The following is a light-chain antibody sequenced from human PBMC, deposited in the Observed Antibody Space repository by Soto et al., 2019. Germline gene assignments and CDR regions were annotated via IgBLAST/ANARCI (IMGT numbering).Light chain of an antibody. Sequence: DIHMTQSPSTLSGSVGDRFTITCRASQTISSWLAWYQQKTGKAPKLLIYQASTLKSGVPSRFSGSGSGTDVTLTISSLQPEDVATYYCQQSYINPVTFGQGTKVDIK. CDR3: QQSYINPVT. CDR2: QAS. CDR1: QTISSW. V-gene: IGKV1-5*03. J-gene: IGKJ1*01.